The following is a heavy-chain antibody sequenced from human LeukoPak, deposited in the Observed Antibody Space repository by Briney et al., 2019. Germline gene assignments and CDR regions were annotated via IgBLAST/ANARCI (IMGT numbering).Heavy chain of an antibody. CDR2: INHSGST. D-gene: IGHD2-2*01. Sequence: PSETLSLTCAVYGGSFSGYYWSWIRQPPGKGLEWIGEINHSGSTSYNPSLKSRVTISVDTSKNQFSLKLSSVTAADTAVYYCARVGYCSSTSCIEVKGFDYWGQGTLVTVSS. V-gene: IGHV4-34*01. J-gene: IGHJ4*02. CDR3: ARVGYCSSTSCIEVKGFDY. CDR1: GGSFSGYY.